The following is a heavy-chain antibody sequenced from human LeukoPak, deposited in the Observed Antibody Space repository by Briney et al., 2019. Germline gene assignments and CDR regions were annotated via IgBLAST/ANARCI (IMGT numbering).Heavy chain of an antibody. V-gene: IGHV3-21*03. Sequence: GGSLRLSCAASGFTFSSYTMNWVRQAPGKGLEWVSSIISSSSFIYYADSVKGRITISRDNAKNSLYLQMNSLRAEDTAVYYCARDFGGYCSSSSSYLGFLDYWGQGTLVTVSS. J-gene: IGHJ4*02. CDR3: ARDFGGYCSSSSSYLGFLDY. CDR2: IISSSSFI. D-gene: IGHD2-2*01. CDR1: GFTFSSYT.